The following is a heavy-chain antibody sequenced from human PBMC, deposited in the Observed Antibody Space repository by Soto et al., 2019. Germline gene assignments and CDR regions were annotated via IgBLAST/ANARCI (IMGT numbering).Heavy chain of an antibody. CDR2: TYYRSTWSN. CDR1: GDSVSSNSAA. Sequence: PSQTLSLTCAISGDSVSSNSAAWTWIRQSPSRGLEWLGRTYYRSTWSNDYALSVKSRITINPDTSNNQFSLHLNSVTPEDTAVYDCARDQSTGDWFDSWGQGTLVTVSS. CDR3: ARDQSTGDWFDS. V-gene: IGHV6-1*01. J-gene: IGHJ5*01. D-gene: IGHD2-2*01.